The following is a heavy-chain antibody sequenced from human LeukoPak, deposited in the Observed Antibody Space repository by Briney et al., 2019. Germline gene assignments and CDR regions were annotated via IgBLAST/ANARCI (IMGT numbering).Heavy chain of an antibody. V-gene: IGHV1-8*01. Sequence: ASVKVSCKASGYTFTTYDINWVRQASGQGLEWMGWMNPNSGNTGYAQKFQGRATMTRNTSTTTAYMELNSLRSEDAAVYYCASEQWLKREGVYYYYGVAVWGQGTTVTVSS. CDR2: MNPNSGNT. D-gene: IGHD6-19*01. CDR1: GYTFTTYD. CDR3: ASEQWLKREGVYYYYGVAV. J-gene: IGHJ6*02.